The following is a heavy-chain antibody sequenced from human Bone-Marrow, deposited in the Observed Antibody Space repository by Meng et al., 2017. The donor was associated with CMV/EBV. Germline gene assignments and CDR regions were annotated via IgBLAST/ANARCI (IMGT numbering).Heavy chain of an antibody. D-gene: IGHD7-27*01. Sequence: ASVKVSCKASGYTFSDYYLHRVRQARGQGLERMGWINPNSGGTNYAQQFQGRVTLTRDTSINTGYMELTRLTSDDTAVYYCARDNNWGPVYWGQGTLVTVSS. CDR1: GYTFSDYY. J-gene: IGHJ4*02. V-gene: IGHV1-2*02. CDR2: INPNSGGT. CDR3: ARDNNWGPVY.